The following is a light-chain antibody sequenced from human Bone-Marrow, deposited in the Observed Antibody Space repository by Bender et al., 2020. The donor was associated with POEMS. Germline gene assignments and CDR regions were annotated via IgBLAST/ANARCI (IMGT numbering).Light chain of an antibody. Sequence: QSALTQPASVSGSPGQSVTISCTGTSNDVGAYNYVSWYQHHPGKAPKLILFEVTTRPSGISTRFSGSKSGNTASLTVSGLHIEDEADYYCTSYTTDSSLQVVFGGGTKLTVL. CDR2: EVT. CDR3: TSYTTDSSLQVV. J-gene: IGLJ2*01. V-gene: IGLV2-14*01. CDR1: SNDVGAYNY.